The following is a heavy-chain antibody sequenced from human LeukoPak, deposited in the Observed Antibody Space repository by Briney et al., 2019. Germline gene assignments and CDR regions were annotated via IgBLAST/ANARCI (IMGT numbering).Heavy chain of an antibody. V-gene: IGHV4-30-2*01. CDR1: GGSISSGGYS. J-gene: IGHJ4*02. CDR2: IYPSGST. Sequence: PSETLSLTCAVSGGSISSGGYSWSWIRQPPGKGLEWIGYIYPSGSTYYNPSLKSRVTISVDRSKNQFSLKLSSVTAADTAVYYCARGPTYYYDSSGYDYWGQGTLVTVSS. D-gene: IGHD3-22*01. CDR3: ARGPTYYYDSSGYDY.